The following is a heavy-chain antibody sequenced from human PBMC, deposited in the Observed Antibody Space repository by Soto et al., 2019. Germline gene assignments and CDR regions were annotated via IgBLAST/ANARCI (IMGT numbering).Heavy chain of an antibody. CDR1: GGSISSYY. V-gene: IGHV4-59*01. Sequence: PXETLSLTCTVSGGSISSYYWSWIRQPPGKGLEWIGYIYYSGSTNYNPSLKSRVTISVDTSKNQFPLKLSSVTAADTAVYYCARDRRAYYDFWSGYGYYGMDVWGQGTTVTVSS. CDR3: ARDRRAYYDFWSGYGYYGMDV. CDR2: IYYSGST. D-gene: IGHD3-3*01. J-gene: IGHJ6*02.